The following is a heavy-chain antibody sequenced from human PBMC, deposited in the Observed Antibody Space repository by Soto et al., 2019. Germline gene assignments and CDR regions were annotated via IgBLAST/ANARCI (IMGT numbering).Heavy chain of an antibody. Sequence: SETLSLTCTVSGGSISSYYWSWIRQPPGKGLEWIGYIYYSGSTNYNPSLKSRVTISVDTSKNQFSLKLSSVTAADTAVYYCARHNDIVVVPAAIYYMDVWGKGTTVTVSS. D-gene: IGHD2-2*01. CDR3: ARHNDIVVVPAAIYYMDV. J-gene: IGHJ6*03. CDR1: GGSISSYY. V-gene: IGHV4-59*08. CDR2: IYYSGST.